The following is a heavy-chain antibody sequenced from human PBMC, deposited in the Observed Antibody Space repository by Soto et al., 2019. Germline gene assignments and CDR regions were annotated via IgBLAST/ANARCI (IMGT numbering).Heavy chain of an antibody. CDR2: IYSGGST. D-gene: IGHD4-4*01. CDR1: GFTVSSNY. CDR3: ARYGIYSNFDY. Sequence: GGSLRLSCAASGFTVSSNYMSWVRQAPGKGLEWVSVIYSGGSTYYADSVKGRFTISRDNSKNTLYLQMNSLRAEDTAVYYCARYGIYSNFDYWGQGTLVTVSS. V-gene: IGHV3-53*01. J-gene: IGHJ4*02.